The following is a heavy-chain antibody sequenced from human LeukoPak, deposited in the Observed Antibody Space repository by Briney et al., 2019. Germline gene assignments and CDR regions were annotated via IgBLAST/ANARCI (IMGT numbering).Heavy chain of an antibody. D-gene: IGHD5-18*01. V-gene: IGHV4-39*01. J-gene: IGHJ5*02. CDR1: GGSISSSSYY. CDR2: IYSIGST. CDR3: ARQSVSYGLLHWFDP. Sequence: SETLSLTCTVSGGSISSSSYYWGWIRQPRGKGWEWIESIYSIGSTYYNPSLKSRVTISVDTSKNQFSLKLSSVTAADTAVYYCARQSVSYGLLHWFDPWGQGTLVTVSS.